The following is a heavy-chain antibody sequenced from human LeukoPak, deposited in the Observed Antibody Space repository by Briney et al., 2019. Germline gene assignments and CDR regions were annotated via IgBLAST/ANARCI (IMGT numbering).Heavy chain of an antibody. V-gene: IGHV1-8*01. CDR2: MNPNSGNT. CDR3: ARGYLGSTSWFDY. CDR1: GYTFTSYD. D-gene: IGHD2-2*01. Sequence: ASVKVFCEASGYTFTSYDINWVRQATGQGLEWMGWMNPNSGNTGYAQKFRDRVTMTRNTSISTSYMELSRLRSEDTAVYYCARGYLGSTSWFDYYGQGTLVTVSP. J-gene: IGHJ4*02.